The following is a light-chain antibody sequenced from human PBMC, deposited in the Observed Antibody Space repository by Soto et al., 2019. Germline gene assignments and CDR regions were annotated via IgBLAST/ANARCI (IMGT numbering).Light chain of an antibody. CDR1: HSISTY. CDR2: ASS. J-gene: IGKJ3*01. V-gene: IGKV1-39*01. CDR3: QQNCTTPRT. Sequence: DIQMTQSPSSLSASLGASVTITCRASHSISTYLNWYQQKPGKTPKLLISASSNLHSGVPSQFGGSGSGTDFPITISRLQAEDFAYYYWQQNCTTPRTFGPGTKVDIK.